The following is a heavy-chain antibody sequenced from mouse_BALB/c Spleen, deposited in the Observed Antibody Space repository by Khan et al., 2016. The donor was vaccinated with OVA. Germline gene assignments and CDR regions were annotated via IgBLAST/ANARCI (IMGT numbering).Heavy chain of an antibody. J-gene: IGHJ3*01. CDR1: GYTFTDFT. Sequence: QMQLEESGAELVRPGVSVKISCKGSGYTFTDFTLHWVKQSHAMSLEWIGVISTYYGDATYNQRFKDKATMTVDKSSSTAYMELARLTSEDSAIYYCTRGGGGNRFAYWGKGTLVTVSA. V-gene: IGHV1S137*01. CDR2: ISTYYGDA. CDR3: TRGGGGNRFAY.